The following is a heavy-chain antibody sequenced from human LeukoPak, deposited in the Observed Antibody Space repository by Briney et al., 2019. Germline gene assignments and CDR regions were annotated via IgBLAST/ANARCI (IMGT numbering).Heavy chain of an antibody. Sequence: PSETLSLTCAVSGYSISSGYYWGWIRQPPGKGLEWIGSIYHSGSTYHNPSLKSRVTISVDTSKNQFSLKLSSVTAADTAVYYCARLPWATLSYYYDSSGYSGYFDYWGQGTLVTVSS. J-gene: IGHJ4*02. D-gene: IGHD3-22*01. CDR1: GYSISSGYY. CDR3: ARLPWATLSYYYDSSGYSGYFDY. CDR2: IYHSGST. V-gene: IGHV4-38-2*01.